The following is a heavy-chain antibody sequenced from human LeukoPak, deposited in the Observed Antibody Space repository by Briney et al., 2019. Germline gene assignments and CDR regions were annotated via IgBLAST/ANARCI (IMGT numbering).Heavy chain of an antibody. CDR2: IYTSGNT. V-gene: IGHV4-4*07. CDR3: VRGDWDSSWPYFDF. J-gene: IGHJ4*02. CDR1: GGSISSYQ. Sequence: NPSETLSLTCTVSGGSISSYQRSWIRQPAGKGLEWIGRIYTSGNTNYNPSLKSRVTMSVDTSKNQFSLKLNSVTAADTAVYYCVRGDWDSSWPYFDFWGQGTLVTVSS. D-gene: IGHD6-13*01.